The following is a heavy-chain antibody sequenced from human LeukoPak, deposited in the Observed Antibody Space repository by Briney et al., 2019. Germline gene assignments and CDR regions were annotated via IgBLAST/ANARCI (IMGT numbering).Heavy chain of an antibody. J-gene: IGHJ5*02. CDR1: GGSISSGSYY. CDR2: IYTSGST. V-gene: IGHV4-61*02. CDR3: ARVGGTTRFWFDP. Sequence: SETLSLTCTVSGGSISSGSYYWNWIRQPAGKGLEWIGRIYTSGSTNYNPSLKSRVTISVDTSKNQFSLKLSSVTAADTAVYYCARVGGTTRFWFDPWGQGTLVTVSS. D-gene: IGHD1-7*01.